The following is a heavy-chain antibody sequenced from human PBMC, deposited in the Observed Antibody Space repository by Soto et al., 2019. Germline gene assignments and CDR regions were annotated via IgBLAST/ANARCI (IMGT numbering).Heavy chain of an antibody. V-gene: IGHV4-31*03. CDR2: IYYSGST. CDR3: ARVNYGNNGRVH. J-gene: IGHJ4*02. CDR1: GGSISSGGYY. Sequence: PSETLSLTCTVSGGSISSGGYYWSWIRQHPGKGLEWIGYIYYSGSTYYNPSLKSRVTISVDTSKNQFSLKLSSVTAADTAVYYCARVNYGNNGRVHWGKGTLVTVSS. D-gene: IGHD4-17*01.